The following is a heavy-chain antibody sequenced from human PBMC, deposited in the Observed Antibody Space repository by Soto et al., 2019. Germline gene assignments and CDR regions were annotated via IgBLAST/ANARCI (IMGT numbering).Heavy chain of an antibody. Sequence: QVQLVESGGGVVQPGRSLRLSCAASGFTFSSYGMHWVRQAPGKGLEWVAVISYDGSNKYYADSVKGRFTISRENSNNPLYLQMNSLRAEDTAVYYCAKDQYYYDSSGYYQLHYYYGMDVWGQGTTVTVSS. CDR2: ISYDGSNK. J-gene: IGHJ6*02. CDR1: GFTFSSYG. V-gene: IGHV3-30*18. CDR3: AKDQYYYDSSGYYQLHYYYGMDV. D-gene: IGHD3-22*01.